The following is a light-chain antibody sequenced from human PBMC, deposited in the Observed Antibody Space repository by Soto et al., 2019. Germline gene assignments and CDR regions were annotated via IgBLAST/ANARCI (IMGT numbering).Light chain of an antibody. CDR2: TNT. Sequence: QSVLTQPPSVSGAPGQRVTISCTGNSSNIGAGYAVHWYQLLPGAAPKLLIYTNTNRLSGVPDRFSGSRSGPSASLAITGLQAEDEGEYSCQSYDASLNRVFGGGTQLTVL. J-gene: IGLJ3*02. CDR1: SSNIGAGYA. CDR3: QSYDASLNRV. V-gene: IGLV1-40*01.